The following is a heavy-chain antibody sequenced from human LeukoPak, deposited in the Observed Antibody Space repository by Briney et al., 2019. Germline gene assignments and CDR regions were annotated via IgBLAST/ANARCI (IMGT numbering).Heavy chain of an antibody. J-gene: IGHJ6*03. V-gene: IGHV4-34*01. CDR2: INHSGGT. D-gene: IGHD2-2*01. Sequence: SETLSLTCDVYGGSFSGYYWSWIRQPPGKGLEWIGEINHSGGTNYNPSLKSRVTISLDTSKNQFSLKLSSVTATDTAMYYCARGRTGYQLLPTKKNYSYYYVDVWGKGTTVTVSS. CDR3: ARGRTGYQLLPTKKNYSYYYVDV. CDR1: GGSFSGYY.